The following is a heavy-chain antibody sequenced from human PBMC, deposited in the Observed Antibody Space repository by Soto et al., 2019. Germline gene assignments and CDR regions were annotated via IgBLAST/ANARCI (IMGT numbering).Heavy chain of an antibody. V-gene: IGHV4-61*01. CDR1: GVSGIRCIDY. Sequence: WETLSLTCTFSGVSGIRCIDYWSFIRQPPWKGLEWIGYIYYSGSTHYNPSLKSRVTLSIDMSKNQFSLKLNSVTAADTAVYYCAREIPPTQEILTANFEHWGHGNMV. J-gene: IGHJ4*01. CDR3: AREIPPTQEILTANFEH. CDR2: IYYSGST. D-gene: IGHD3-9*01.